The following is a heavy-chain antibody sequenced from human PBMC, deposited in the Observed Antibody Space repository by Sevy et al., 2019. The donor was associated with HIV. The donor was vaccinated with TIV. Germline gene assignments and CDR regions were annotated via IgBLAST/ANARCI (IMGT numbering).Heavy chain of an antibody. V-gene: IGHV2-5*02. J-gene: IGHJ3*02. CDR2: IYLDDDK. D-gene: IGHD5-18*01. CDR1: GFSLSTSGVG. CDR3: AQSFDTGMVRRDAVYI. Sequence: SGPTLVKPTQTLTLTCTFSGFSLSTSGVGVGWIRQPPGKALEWLALIYLDDDKRYSPSLKIRLTITKDTSKNQAVLNMTNMDRMYMATSYWAQSFDTGMVRRDAVYIWGQGTMVTVSS.